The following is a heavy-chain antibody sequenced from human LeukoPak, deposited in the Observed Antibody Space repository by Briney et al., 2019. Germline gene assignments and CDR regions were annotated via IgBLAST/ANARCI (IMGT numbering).Heavy chain of an antibody. CDR3: ARGVDTAMVTPFDY. CDR2: IYTSGST. J-gene: IGHJ4*02. V-gene: IGHV4-4*07. Sequence: PSETLSLTCTVSGGSISSYYWSWIRQPAGKGLEWIGRIYTSGSTNYNPSLKSRVTISVDTSKNQFSLKLSSVTAADTAVYYCARGVDTAMVTPFDYWGRGTLVTVSS. D-gene: IGHD5-18*01. CDR1: GGSISSYY.